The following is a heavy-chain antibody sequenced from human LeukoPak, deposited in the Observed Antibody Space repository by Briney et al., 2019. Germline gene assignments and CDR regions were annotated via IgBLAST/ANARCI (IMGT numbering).Heavy chain of an antibody. V-gene: IGHV4-59*01. J-gene: IGHJ4*02. D-gene: IGHD6-25*01. CDR2: IYYSGST. Sequence: SETLSLTCTVSGGSISSFYWSWIRQPPGKGLEWIGYIYYSGSTNYNPSLKSRVTISVDTSKNQFSLKLSSVTAADTAVYYCAGGYRLGVFDYWGQGTLVTVSS. CDR1: GGSISSFY. CDR3: AGGYRLGVFDY.